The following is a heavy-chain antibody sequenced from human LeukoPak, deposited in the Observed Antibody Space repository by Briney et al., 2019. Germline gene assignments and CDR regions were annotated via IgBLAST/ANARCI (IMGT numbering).Heavy chain of an antibody. CDR3: ARDGYYGSGSPHYMDV. Sequence: PSQTLSLTCTVSGGSISSGDYYWSWIRQPPGKGLEWIGYIYYSGSTYYNPSLKSRVTISVDTSKNQFSLKLSSVTAADTAVYYCARDGYYGSGSPHYMDVWGKGTMVTVSS. V-gene: IGHV4-30-4*08. J-gene: IGHJ6*03. D-gene: IGHD3-10*01. CDR2: IYYSGST. CDR1: GGSISSGDYY.